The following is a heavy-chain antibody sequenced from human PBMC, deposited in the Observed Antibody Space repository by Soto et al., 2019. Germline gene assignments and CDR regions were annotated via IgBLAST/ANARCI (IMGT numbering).Heavy chain of an antibody. D-gene: IGHD2-15*01. Sequence: QITLKESGPTLVKPTQTLTLTCTFSGFSLSTTGVGVGWIRQPPGKALECLAFIYWDNDKRYSPSLKSSLSVPKNTSKNQVVLTMTNMDPVDTGTYYCAHRLCDSSCYWDVGFFDYWGQGSLVTVSS. J-gene: IGHJ4*02. CDR2: IYWDNDK. CDR1: GFSLSTTGVG. CDR3: AHRLCDSSCYWDVGFFDY. V-gene: IGHV2-5*02.